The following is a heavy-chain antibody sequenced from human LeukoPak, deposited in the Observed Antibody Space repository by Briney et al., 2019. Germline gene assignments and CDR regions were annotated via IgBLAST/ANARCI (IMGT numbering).Heavy chain of an antibody. D-gene: IGHD2/OR15-2a*01. CDR2: ISSNGGST. Sequence: PGGSLRLSCAASGFTFSSYAMQWVRQAPGKGLEYVSAISSNGGSTYYANSVKGRFTISRDNSKNTLYLQMGSLRAEDMAVYYCARDLNSSRWGQGTLVTVSS. V-gene: IGHV3-64*01. CDR3: ARDLNSSR. CDR1: GFTFSSYA. J-gene: IGHJ4*02.